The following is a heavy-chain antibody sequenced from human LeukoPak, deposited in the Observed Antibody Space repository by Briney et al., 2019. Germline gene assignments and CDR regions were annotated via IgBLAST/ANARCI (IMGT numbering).Heavy chain of an antibody. D-gene: IGHD1-1*01. CDR3: ARAAGTNWFDP. CDR2: INAGNGNT. J-gene: IGHJ5*02. CDR1: GYTFTSYA. Sequence: ASVKVSCKASGYTFTSYAMHWVSQAPGQRLDWMGWINAGNGNTKYSQKLQGRVTITRDTSASTAYMELSSLRSEDTAVYYCARAAGTNWFDPWGQGTLVTVSS. V-gene: IGHV1-3*01.